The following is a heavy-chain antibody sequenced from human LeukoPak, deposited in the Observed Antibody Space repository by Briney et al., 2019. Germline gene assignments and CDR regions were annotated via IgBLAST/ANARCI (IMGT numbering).Heavy chain of an antibody. CDR3: ASEASGPYYFDY. V-gene: IGHV3-66*01. D-gene: IGHD2-15*01. J-gene: IGHJ4*02. CDR1: GFTVSSNY. CDR2: IYSGGST. Sequence: GGSLRLSCAASGFTVSSNYMSWVRQAPGKWLEWVSVIYSGGSTYYADSVKGRFTISRDNSKNTLYLQMNSLRAEDTAVYYCASEASGPYYFDYWGQGTLVTVSS.